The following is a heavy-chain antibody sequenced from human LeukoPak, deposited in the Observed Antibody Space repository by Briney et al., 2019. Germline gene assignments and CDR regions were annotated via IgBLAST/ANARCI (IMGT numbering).Heavy chain of an antibody. CDR3: ARHPPTLRLRPRGFDP. Sequence: SETLSLTCTVSGGSIRSSDYYWGWIRQPPGKGLEWVGNIYYSGSTYYNPSLESRVTISVDTSMTQFSLKLSSVTAADTAVYYCARHPPTLRLRPRGFDPWGQGTLVTVSS. V-gene: IGHV4-39*01. CDR1: GGSIRSSDYY. J-gene: IGHJ5*02. CDR2: IYYSGST.